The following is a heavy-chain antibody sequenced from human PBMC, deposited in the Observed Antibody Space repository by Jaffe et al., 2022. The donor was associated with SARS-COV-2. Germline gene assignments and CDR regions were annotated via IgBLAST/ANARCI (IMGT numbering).Heavy chain of an antibody. CDR1: GGSISSSSYY. CDR3: ARQSRPVAGAGGLDV. V-gene: IGHV4-39*01. Sequence: QLQLQESGPGLVKPSETLSLTCTVSGGSISSSSYYWGWIRQPPGKGLEWIGSIYYSGSTYYNPSLKSRVTISVDTSNNQFSLKLSAVTAADTAVYWCARQSRPVAGAGGLDVWGQGTTVTVSS. J-gene: IGHJ6*02. CDR2: IYYSGST.